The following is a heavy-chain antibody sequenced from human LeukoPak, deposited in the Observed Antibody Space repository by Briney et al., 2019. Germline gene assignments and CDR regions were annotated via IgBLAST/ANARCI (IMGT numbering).Heavy chain of an antibody. Sequence: ASVKVSCKVSRFTLDELSMHWLRQAPGKGPEWMGGFDPEDGETVYAQKFQDRVTLTEDRSTDIAYMELSSLRFEDTAVYYCAIGGFDILTGYKKWGQGTLVTVSS. V-gene: IGHV1-24*01. J-gene: IGHJ4*02. CDR3: AIGGFDILTGYKK. CDR2: FDPEDGET. CDR1: RFTLDELS. D-gene: IGHD3-9*01.